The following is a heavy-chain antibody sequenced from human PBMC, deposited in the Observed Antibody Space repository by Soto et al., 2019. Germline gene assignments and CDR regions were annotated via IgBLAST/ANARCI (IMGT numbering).Heavy chain of an antibody. CDR1: GFTFSAYH. V-gene: IGHV3-21*01. J-gene: IGHJ3*01. CDR3: ARGYCGGGGCYLRRDAFDV. D-gene: IGHD2-15*01. Sequence: EVQLVESGGGLVMPGGSLRLSCAASGFTFSAYHMNWVRQAPGKGLEWVSSLNPTSSHIYYADSVRGRFTISRDDSKNSVSLQMNSLRTEDAALYSCARGYCGGGGCYLRRDAFDVWGQGTMVTVSS. CDR2: LNPTSSHI.